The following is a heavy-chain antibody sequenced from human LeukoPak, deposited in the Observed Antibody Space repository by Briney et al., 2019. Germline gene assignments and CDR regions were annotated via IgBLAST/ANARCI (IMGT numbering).Heavy chain of an antibody. CDR1: GGSFTDYF. J-gene: IGHJ6*02. CDR2: INDYTGDT. Sequence: SETLSLTCTVFGGSFTDYFWTWIRHSPGKGLEWIGEINDYTGDTNYNPSLNSRVSISLEKSKNQFSLELRSVTAADTAVYYCARGRIAKIVVVHSFSYGMDVWGQGTTVTVSS. V-gene: IGHV4-34*01. CDR3: ARGRIAKIVVVHSFSYGMDV. D-gene: IGHD3-22*01.